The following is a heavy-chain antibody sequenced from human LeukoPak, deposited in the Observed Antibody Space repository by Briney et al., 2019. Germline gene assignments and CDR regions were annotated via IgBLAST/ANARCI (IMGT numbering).Heavy chain of an antibody. CDR3: AKTRIAAAGTLFDY. J-gene: IGHJ4*02. CDR1: GFTFSSYV. Sequence: GGSLRLSCAASGFTFSSYVMNWVRQAPGKGLEWVSGISGSGGITYYADSVKGRFTISRDNSKNTLYLQMNSLRAEDTAVYYCAKTRIAAAGTLFDYWGQGTLVTVSS. D-gene: IGHD6-13*01. CDR2: ISGSGGIT. V-gene: IGHV3-23*01.